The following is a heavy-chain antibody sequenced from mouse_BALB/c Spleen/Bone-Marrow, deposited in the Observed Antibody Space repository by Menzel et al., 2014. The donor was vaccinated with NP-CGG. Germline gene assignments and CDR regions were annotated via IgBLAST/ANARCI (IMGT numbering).Heavy chain of an antibody. D-gene: IGHD1-1*01. J-gene: IGHJ3*01. CDR3: ANYYGSTWFAY. CDR2: ISDGGSYT. CDR1: GFTFSDYY. V-gene: IGHV5-4*02. Sequence: VKLMESGGGLVKPGGSLKLSCAASGFTFSDYYMYWVRQTPEKRLEWVATISDGGSYTYYPDSVKGRFTISTDNAKNNLYLQMSSLKSEDTAMYYCANYYGSTWFAYWGQGTLVTVSA.